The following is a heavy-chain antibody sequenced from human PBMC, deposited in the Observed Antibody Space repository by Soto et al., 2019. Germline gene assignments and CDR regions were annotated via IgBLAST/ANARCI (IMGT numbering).Heavy chain of an antibody. CDR3: ARDPHYYDSSGYYPADLDY. CDR2: ISAYNGNT. J-gene: IGHJ4*02. CDR1: GYTFTSYG. Sequence: GASVKVSCKASGYTFTSYGISWVRQAPGQGLEWMGWISAYNGNTNYAQKLQGRVTMTTDTSTSTAYMELRSLRSDDTAVYYCARDPHYYDSSGYYPADLDYWGQGTLVTVSS. V-gene: IGHV1-18*01. D-gene: IGHD3-22*01.